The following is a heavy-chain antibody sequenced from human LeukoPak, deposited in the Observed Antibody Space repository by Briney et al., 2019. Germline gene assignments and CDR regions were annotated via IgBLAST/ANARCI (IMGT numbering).Heavy chain of an antibody. CDR1: GASISSGGYY. Sequence: SQTLSLTCTVSGASISSGGYYWSWFRQHPGKGLEWIGYVSYSGNTYYNPSLKSRVTISVDTSMSQFSLKLSSVTTADTAVYYCARDRHDSFPMDVWGQGTTVTVSS. V-gene: IGHV4-31*03. J-gene: IGHJ6*02. CDR2: VSYSGNT. D-gene: IGHD3-3*01. CDR3: ARDRHDSFPMDV.